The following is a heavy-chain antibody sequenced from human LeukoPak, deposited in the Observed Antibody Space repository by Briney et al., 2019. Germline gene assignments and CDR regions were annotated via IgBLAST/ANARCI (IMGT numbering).Heavy chain of an antibody. D-gene: IGHD6-13*01. CDR2: FDPEDGET. Sequence: GASVKVSCKVSGYTLTELSMHWVRQAPGKGLEWMGGFDPEDGETIYAQKFQGRVTMTEDTSTDTAYMELSSLRSEDTAVYYCATAEPGIAAADNDWFDPWGQGTLVTVSS. CDR1: GYTLTELS. V-gene: IGHV1-24*01. J-gene: IGHJ5*02. CDR3: ATAEPGIAAADNDWFDP.